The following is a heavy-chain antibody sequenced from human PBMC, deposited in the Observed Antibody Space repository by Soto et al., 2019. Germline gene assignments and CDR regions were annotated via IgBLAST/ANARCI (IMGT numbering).Heavy chain of an antibody. V-gene: IGHV1-3*04. CDR3: ARGFRVAATRWWFDP. Sequence: ASVKVSCKASGYTFTSYAMHWVRQAPGQRLEWMGWINTDNGNTNYSQKLQGRVTMTRDTSTSTAYMELRSLRSDDTAVYYCARGFRVAATRWWFDPWGQGTLVTVSS. CDR1: GYTFTSYA. D-gene: IGHD2-15*01. J-gene: IGHJ5*02. CDR2: INTDNGNT.